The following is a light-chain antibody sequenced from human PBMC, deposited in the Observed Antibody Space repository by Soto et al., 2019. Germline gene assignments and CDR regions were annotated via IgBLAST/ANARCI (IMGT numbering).Light chain of an antibody. V-gene: IGKV1-33*01. CDR2: DAS. CDR3: QHSYNTPRT. Sequence: DIRVTQSPPTLSASVGDRVTITCRASQTITTWMAWYQQKPGKAPKLLIYDASNLETGVPSRFSGSGSGTDFTFTISSLQPEDFATYYCQHSYNTPRTFGQGTKVDIK. CDR1: QTITTW. J-gene: IGKJ1*01.